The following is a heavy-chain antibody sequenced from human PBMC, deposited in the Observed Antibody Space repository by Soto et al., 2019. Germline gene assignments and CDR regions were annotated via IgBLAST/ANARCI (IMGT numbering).Heavy chain of an antibody. Sequence: GGSLRLSCAASGFTFSSYAMSWVRQAPGKGLEWVSAISGSGGSTYYADSVKGRFTISRDNSKNTLYLQMNSLRAEDTAVYYCAKDVYGDYGYWYFDLWGRGTLVTVSS. CDR1: GFTFSSYA. J-gene: IGHJ2*01. CDR2: ISGSGGST. V-gene: IGHV3-23*01. D-gene: IGHD4-17*01. CDR3: AKDVYGDYGYWYFDL.